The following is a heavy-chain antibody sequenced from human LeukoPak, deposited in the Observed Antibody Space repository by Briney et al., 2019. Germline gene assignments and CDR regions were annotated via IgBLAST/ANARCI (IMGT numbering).Heavy chain of an antibody. CDR3: ARGYGDYFYYFDY. D-gene: IGHD4-17*01. Sequence: GGSLRLSCAASGFTFSSCWMHWVRQDPGKGLVWVARINSDGSSTSYADSVKGRFTISRDNAKNTLYLQMSSLRVEDTAVYYCARGYGDYFYYFDYWGQGTLVTVSS. CDR1: GFTFSSCW. V-gene: IGHV3-74*01. CDR2: INSDGSST. J-gene: IGHJ4*02.